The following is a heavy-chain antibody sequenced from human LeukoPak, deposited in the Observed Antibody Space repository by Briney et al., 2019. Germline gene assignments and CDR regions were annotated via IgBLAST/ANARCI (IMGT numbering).Heavy chain of an antibody. D-gene: IGHD2-15*01. J-gene: IGHJ4*02. CDR3: AREEDCSGGSCYVVY. Sequence: KPSETLSLTCTVSGVSISSYYWSWIRQPAGKGLEWIGRIYTSGSTNYNPSLKSRVTMSVDTTKNQFSLKLSSVTAADTAVYYCAREEDCSGGSCYVVYWGQGTLVTVSS. CDR1: GVSISSYY. V-gene: IGHV4-4*07. CDR2: IYTSGST.